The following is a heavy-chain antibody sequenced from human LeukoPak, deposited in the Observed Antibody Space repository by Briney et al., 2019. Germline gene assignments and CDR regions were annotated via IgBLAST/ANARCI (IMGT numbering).Heavy chain of an antibody. CDR3: AKASAMVVVVSKHFDY. CDR1: GFTFSSYA. J-gene: IGHJ4*02. V-gene: IGHV3-23*01. D-gene: IGHD3-22*01. Sequence: GGSLRLSCAASGFTFSSYAMSWVRQAPGKGLEWVSAVSGSGGSTYYADSVKGRFTISRDNSKNTLYLQMNSLRAEDTAVYYCAKASAMVVVVSKHFDYWGQGTLVTVSS. CDR2: VSGSGGST.